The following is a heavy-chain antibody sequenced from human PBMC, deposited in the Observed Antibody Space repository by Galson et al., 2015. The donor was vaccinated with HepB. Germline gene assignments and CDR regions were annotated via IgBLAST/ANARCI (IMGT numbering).Heavy chain of an antibody. CDR3: ARHRNYYDSSDSAWDCDY. V-gene: IGHV5-10-1*01. CDR2: IDPSDSYT. CDR1: GYRFTSYW. D-gene: IGHD3-22*01. J-gene: IGHJ4*02. Sequence: SGAEVKQPGESLRISCKGSGYRFTSYWISWVRQMPGKGLEWMGRIDPSDSYTNYSPSFQGHVTISADKSISTAYLQWSSLKASDTAMYYCARHRNYYDSSDSAWDCDYWGQGTLVTVSS.